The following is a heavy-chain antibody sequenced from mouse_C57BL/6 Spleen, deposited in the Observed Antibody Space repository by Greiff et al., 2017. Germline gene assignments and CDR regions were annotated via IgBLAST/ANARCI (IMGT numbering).Heavy chain of an antibody. CDR2: IRSKSNNYAT. J-gene: IGHJ4*01. Sequence: EVQGVESGGGLVQPKGSLKLSCAASGFSFNTYAMNWVRQAPGKGLEWVARIRSKSNNYATYYADSVKDRFTISRDDSESMLYLQMNNLKTEDTAVYYCVGIYDGYYDYAMDYWGQGTSVTVSS. D-gene: IGHD2-3*01. CDR3: VGIYDGYYDYAMDY. CDR1: GFSFNTYA. V-gene: IGHV10-1*01.